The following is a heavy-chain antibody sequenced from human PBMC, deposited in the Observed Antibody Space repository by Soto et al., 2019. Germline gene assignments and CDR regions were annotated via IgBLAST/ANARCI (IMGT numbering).Heavy chain of an antibody. CDR2: IYYSGST. V-gene: IGHV4-61*01. J-gene: IGHJ4*02. CDR3: AKGEGDSGGPDY. CDR1: GGSVSSGSCY. Sequence: SETLSLTCTVSGGSVSSGSCYWSWIRQPPGKGLEWIGYIYYSGSTNYNPSLKSRVTISVDTSKNQFSLKLSSVTAADTAVYYCAKGEGDSGGPDYWGQGTLVTVSS.